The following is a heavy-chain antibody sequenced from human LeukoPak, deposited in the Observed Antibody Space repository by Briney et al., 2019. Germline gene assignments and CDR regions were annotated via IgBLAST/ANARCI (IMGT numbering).Heavy chain of an antibody. Sequence: PGGSLRLSCAASGFSFSSYSMNWVRQAPGKGLEWVSSISSSSSYIYYADSVKGRFTISRDNAKNSLYLQMNSLRAEDTAVYYCAAETRGSGWYRAFDYWGQGTLVTVSS. CDR1: GFSFSSYS. D-gene: IGHD6-19*01. CDR3: AAETRGSGWYRAFDY. V-gene: IGHV3-21*01. J-gene: IGHJ4*02. CDR2: ISSSSSYI.